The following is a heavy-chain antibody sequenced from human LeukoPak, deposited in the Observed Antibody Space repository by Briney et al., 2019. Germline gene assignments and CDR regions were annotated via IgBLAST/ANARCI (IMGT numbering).Heavy chain of an antibody. CDR3: ARDFYGDFSKFDY. CDR1: GFTFSSYS. V-gene: IGHV3-48*01. Sequence: GGSLRLSCAASGFTFSSYSMNWVRQAPGKGLEWVSYISSSSSTIYYADSVKGRFTISRDNAKNSLYLQMNSLRAEDTAVYYCARDFYGDFSKFDYWGQGTLVTVSS. CDR2: ISSSSSTI. J-gene: IGHJ4*02. D-gene: IGHD4-17*01.